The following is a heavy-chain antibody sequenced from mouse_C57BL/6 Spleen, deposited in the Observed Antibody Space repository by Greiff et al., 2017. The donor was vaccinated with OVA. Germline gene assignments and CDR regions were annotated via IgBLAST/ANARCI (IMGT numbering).Heavy chain of an antibody. J-gene: IGHJ4*01. CDR1: GFTFSSYA. CDR2: ISSGGDYI. CDR3: TRDNSNYYAMDY. D-gene: IGHD2-5*01. V-gene: IGHV5-9-1*02. Sequence: EVKLMESGEGLVKPGGSLKLSCAASGFTFSSYAMSWVRQTPEKRLEWVAYISSGGDYIYYADTVKGRFTISRDNARNTLYLQMSRLKSEETAIYYCTRDNSNYYAMDYWGQGTSVTVSS.